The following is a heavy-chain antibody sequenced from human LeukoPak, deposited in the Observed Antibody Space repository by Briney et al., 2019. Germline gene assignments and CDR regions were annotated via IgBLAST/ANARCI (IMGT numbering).Heavy chain of an antibody. CDR3: ATDSHSYYDYVWGSYRYTNYFDY. Sequence: ASVKVSCKVSGYTLTELSMHWVRQAPGKGLEWMGGFDPEDGETIYAQKFQGRVTMTEDTSTDTAYMELSSLRSEDTAVYYCATDSHSYYDYVWGSYRYTNYFDYWGQGTLVTVSS. D-gene: IGHD3-16*02. CDR2: FDPEDGET. V-gene: IGHV1-24*01. CDR1: GYTLTELS. J-gene: IGHJ4*02.